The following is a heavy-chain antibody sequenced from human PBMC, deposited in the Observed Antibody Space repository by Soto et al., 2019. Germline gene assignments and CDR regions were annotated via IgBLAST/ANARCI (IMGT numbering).Heavy chain of an antibody. CDR3: PLTDYYDGSGRFDY. J-gene: IGHJ4*02. CDR1: GLSLSTSVAG. D-gene: IGHD3-22*01. V-gene: IGHV2-5*02. Sequence: QITLKESGPTLVKPTQTLTLTCTFSGLSLSTSVAGVGWIRQPPGKALEWLALIYWDDDKRYSPSLKSRLTITKDTSKNQVVLTMTNLDPVDTATYYCPLTDYYDGSGRFDYWGQGTLVTVSS. CDR2: IYWDDDK.